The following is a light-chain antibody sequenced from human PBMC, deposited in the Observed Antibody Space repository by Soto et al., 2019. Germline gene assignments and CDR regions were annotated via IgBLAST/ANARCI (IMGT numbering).Light chain of an antibody. CDR2: GAS. CDR1: LSVSNNY. CDR3: QQYGSSGT. Sequence: IVFPQSTGTLSLSPGERATLSCMASLSVSNNYLAWYQQKPGQAPRLLIYGASNRATGIPDRFSGSGSGTDFTLTISRLEPEDFAVYYCQQYGSSGTFGQGTKVDIK. V-gene: IGKV3-20*01. J-gene: IGKJ1*01.